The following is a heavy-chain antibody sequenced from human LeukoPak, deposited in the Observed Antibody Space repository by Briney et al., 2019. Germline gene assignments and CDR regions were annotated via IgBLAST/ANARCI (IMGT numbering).Heavy chain of an antibody. V-gene: IGHV1-2*02. CDR2: INPNSGGT. CDR3: ARDGGHRFLESWFDP. D-gene: IGHD3-3*01. J-gene: IGHJ5*02. CDR1: GYTLTELS. Sequence: ASVKVSCKVSGYTLTELSMHWVRQAPGQGLEWMGWINPNSGGTNYAQKFQGRVTMTRDTSISTAYMELSRLRSDDTAVYYCARDGGHRFLESWFDPWGQGALVTVSS.